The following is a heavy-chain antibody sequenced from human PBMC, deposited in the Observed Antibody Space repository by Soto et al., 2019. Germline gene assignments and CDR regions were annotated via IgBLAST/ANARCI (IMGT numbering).Heavy chain of an antibody. D-gene: IGHD3-22*01. CDR1: GSPISDHY. V-gene: IGHV4-59*08. CDR3: ARLGDYYQAFDC. CDR2: IYYTGTT. Sequence: SETLSLTCTVSGSPISDHYWSWFRQAPGQGLEWVGYIYYTGTTTYNPSLKSRVTISLDTSKSQFSLILRSVTAADTAVYYCARLGDYYQAFDCWGHGALVTVS. J-gene: IGHJ4*01.